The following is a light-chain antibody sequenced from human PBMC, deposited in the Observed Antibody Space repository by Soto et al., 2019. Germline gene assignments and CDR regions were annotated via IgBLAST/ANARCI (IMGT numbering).Light chain of an antibody. CDR3: TSFTSSSSLLV. Sequence: QSVLTQPASVSGSPGQSITICCTGTSSDIGGYNFVSWYQQHPGRAPKLIIYEVSNRPSGVSDRFSGSKSGNTASLTISGLQTEDEADYYCTSFTSSSSLLVFGGGTKVTVL. J-gene: IGLJ2*01. CDR2: EVS. V-gene: IGLV2-14*03. CDR1: SSDIGGYNF.